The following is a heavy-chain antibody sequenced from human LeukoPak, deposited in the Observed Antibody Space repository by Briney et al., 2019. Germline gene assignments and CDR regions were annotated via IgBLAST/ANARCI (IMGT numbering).Heavy chain of an antibody. CDR2: IYYSGST. V-gene: IGHV4-39*07. Sequence: PSETLSLTCTVSGVSISSSSYYWGWIRQPPGKGLEWIGSIYYSGSTYYNPSLKSRVTISVDTSKNQFSLKLSSVTAADTAVYYCASGRTAGYYWGQGTLVTVAS. D-gene: IGHD6-13*01. J-gene: IGHJ4*02. CDR1: GVSISSSSYY. CDR3: ASGRTAGYY.